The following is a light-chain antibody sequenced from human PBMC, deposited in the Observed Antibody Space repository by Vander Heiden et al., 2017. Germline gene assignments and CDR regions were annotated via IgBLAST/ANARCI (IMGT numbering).Light chain of an antibody. V-gene: IGLV2-23*02. Sequence: QSALTHPAPVSGSPGQSITISCTGTSSDVGSYNLVSWYQQHPGKAPKRRIYEVSKRPSGVSNRFSGSKSGTTASLTISGLQAEDEADDYCCSYAGSSTLGFGGGPKLT. J-gene: IGLJ3*02. CDR1: SSDVGSYNL. CDR2: EVS. CDR3: CSYAGSSTLG.